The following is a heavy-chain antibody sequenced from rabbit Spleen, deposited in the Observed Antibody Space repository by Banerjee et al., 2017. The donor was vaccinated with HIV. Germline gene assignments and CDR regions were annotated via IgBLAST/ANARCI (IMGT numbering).Heavy chain of an antibody. Sequence: QQQLEESGGGLVKPGGTLTLTCKASGIDFSAYYYMCWVRQAPGKGLEWIGCIYGGSGGFTYYASWAKGRFSCSKTSSTTVTLQMTSLTAADTATYFCARDTGSSFSSYGMDLWGQGTLVTVS. CDR2: IYGGSGGFT. V-gene: IGHV1S45*01. D-gene: IGHD8-1*01. CDR3: ARDTGSSFSSYGMDL. J-gene: IGHJ6*01. CDR1: GIDFSAYYY.